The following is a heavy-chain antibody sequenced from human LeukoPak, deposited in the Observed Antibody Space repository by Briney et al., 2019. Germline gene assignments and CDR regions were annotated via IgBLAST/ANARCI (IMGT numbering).Heavy chain of an antibody. CDR2: IHHGGST. CDR3: AREIYGSGTYYYYNYGMDV. D-gene: IGHD3-10*01. CDR1: GGSIITSTC. V-gene: IGHV4-4*02. J-gene: IGHJ6*04. Sequence: SETLSLTCTVSGGSIITSTCWAWVRQPPGKGLAWIGDIHHGGSTNYRPSLKSRVTISVDKSKNQVSLNLTSVTAADTAVYFCAREIYGSGTYYYYNYGMDVWGKGTTVTVSA.